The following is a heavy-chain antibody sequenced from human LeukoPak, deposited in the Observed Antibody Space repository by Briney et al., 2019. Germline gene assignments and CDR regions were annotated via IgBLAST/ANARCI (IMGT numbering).Heavy chain of an antibody. D-gene: IGHD3-9*01. CDR1: GFTFSGFS. CDR3: ARDPLNDILTGYVYGMDV. CDR2: IKQDGSER. J-gene: IGHJ6*02. V-gene: IGHV3-7*01. Sequence: GGSLRLSCAASGFTFSGFSMSWVRQSPTKGLEWVANIKQDGSERYYVDSVKGRFTISRDNAKNSLSLQMNNLRVEDTAVYYCARDPLNDILTGYVYGMDVWGQGTTVTVSS.